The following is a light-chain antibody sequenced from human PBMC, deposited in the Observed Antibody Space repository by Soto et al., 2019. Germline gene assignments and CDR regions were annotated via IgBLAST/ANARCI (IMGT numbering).Light chain of an antibody. J-gene: IGLJ2*01. CDR2: DVS. CDR1: SSDVGGHNY. V-gene: IGLV2-8*01. CDR3: SSYAGSDILLV. Sequence: QSVLTQPPSASGSPGQSGTISCTGTSSDVGGHNYVSWYQQHPGKAPKLMIYDVSKRPSGVPDRFSGSKSGNTASLTVSGLQAEDEADYYCSSYAGSDILLVFGGGTQLTVL.